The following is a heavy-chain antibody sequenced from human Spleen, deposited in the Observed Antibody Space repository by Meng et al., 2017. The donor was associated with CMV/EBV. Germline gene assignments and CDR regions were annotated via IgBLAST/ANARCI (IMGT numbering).Heavy chain of an antibody. CDR3: ARLSLSCFDY. J-gene: IGHJ4*02. CDR2: IYYDGST. CDR1: GGSISSSSYY. D-gene: IGHD5/OR15-5a*01. Sequence: CTVSGGSISSSSYYWGWIRQPPGKGLEWIGSIYYDGSTYYNPSLKSRVTISIDTSKNQFSLKLSSVTAADTGVFCCARLSLSCFDYWGQGTLVTVSS. V-gene: IGHV4-39*01.